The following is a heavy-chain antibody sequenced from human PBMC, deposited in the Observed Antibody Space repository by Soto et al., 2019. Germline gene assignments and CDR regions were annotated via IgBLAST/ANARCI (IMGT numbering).Heavy chain of an antibody. CDR1: GGSISSSNW. CDR3: ARDVSDSGWLDC. V-gene: IGHV4-4*02. Sequence: SETLSLTCAVSGGSISSSNWWSWVRQPPGKGLEWIGEIYQSGSTNYNTSLKSRAIISIDTSNNQFSLKLSSVTAADTAVYYCARDVSDSGWLDCWGQGTLVTVSS. CDR2: IYQSGST. J-gene: IGHJ4*02. D-gene: IGHD5-12*01.